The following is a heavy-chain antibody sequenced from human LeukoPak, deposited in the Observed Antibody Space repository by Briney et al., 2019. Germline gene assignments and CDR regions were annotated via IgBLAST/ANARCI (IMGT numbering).Heavy chain of an antibody. CDR2: NYPTGDT. Sequence: SETLSLTCSVSGVSVTNYFWSWVRQPAGKRLEWIGRNYPTGDTIYNPYLKSRVTMSVAMSKNHLSLKLTSVTAADAAVYYCARDLTARGSFDYWGQGILVSVSS. J-gene: IGHJ4*02. V-gene: IGHV4-4*07. CDR3: ARDLTARGSFDY. D-gene: IGHD3-16*01. CDR1: GVSVTNYF.